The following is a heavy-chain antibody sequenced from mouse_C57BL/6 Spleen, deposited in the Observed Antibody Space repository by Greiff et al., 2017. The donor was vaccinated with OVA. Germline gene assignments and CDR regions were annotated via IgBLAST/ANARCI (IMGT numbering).Heavy chain of an antibody. CDR3: ARNYYDYPYYFDY. CDR2: ISSGSSTI. V-gene: IGHV5-17*01. Sequence: EVQVVESGGGLVKPGGSLKLSCAASGFTFSDYGMHWVRQAPEKGLEWVAYISSGSSTIYYADTVKGRFTISRDNAKNTLFLQMTSLRSEDTAMYYCARNYYDYPYYFDYWGQGTTLTVSS. D-gene: IGHD2-4*01. J-gene: IGHJ2*01. CDR1: GFTFSDYG.